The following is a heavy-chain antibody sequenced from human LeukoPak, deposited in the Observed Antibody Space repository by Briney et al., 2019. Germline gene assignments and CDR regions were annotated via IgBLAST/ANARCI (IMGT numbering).Heavy chain of an antibody. CDR1: GGSISSSSYY. V-gene: IGHV4-39*07. J-gene: IGHJ5*02. CDR2: IYYSGST. Sequence: SETLSLTCTVPGGSISSSSYYWGWIRQPPGKGLEWIGSIYYSGSTYYNPSLKSRVTISVDTSKNQFSLKLSSVTAADTAVYYCARDAPDSSGYYWQTRGFDPWGQGTLVTVSS. CDR3: ARDAPDSSGYYWQTRGFDP. D-gene: IGHD3-22*01.